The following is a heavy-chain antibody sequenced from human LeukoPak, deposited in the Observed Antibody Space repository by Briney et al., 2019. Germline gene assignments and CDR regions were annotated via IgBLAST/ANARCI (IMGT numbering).Heavy chain of an antibody. Sequence: SETLSLTCFVSGGSINSTSDYWGWIRQPPGKGLEWIGSIYFTGRTYYNPSLKSRVTISVDTSKNQFSLKLSSVTAADTAVYYCARHRIGPYYYGSGSFFQQYYYYYYMDVWGKGTTVTISS. J-gene: IGHJ6*03. CDR3: ARHRIGPYYYGSGSFFQQYYYYYYMDV. CDR1: GGSINSTSDY. D-gene: IGHD3-10*01. V-gene: IGHV4-39*01. CDR2: IYFTGRT.